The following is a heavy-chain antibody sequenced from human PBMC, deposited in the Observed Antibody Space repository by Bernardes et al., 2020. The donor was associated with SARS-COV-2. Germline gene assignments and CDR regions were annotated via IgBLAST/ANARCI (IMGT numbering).Heavy chain of an antibody. V-gene: IGHV1-18*04. CDR1: GYTFTSYG. CDR2: ISAYNGNT. Sequence: ASVKVSCKASGYTFTSYGISWVRQAPGQGLEWMGWISAYNGNTNYAQKLQGRVTMTTDTSTSTAYMELRSLRSDDTAVYYCARDYDFWSGRGPPAAFDYWGQGTLVTVSS. D-gene: IGHD3-3*01. CDR3: ARDYDFWSGRGPPAAFDY. J-gene: IGHJ4*02.